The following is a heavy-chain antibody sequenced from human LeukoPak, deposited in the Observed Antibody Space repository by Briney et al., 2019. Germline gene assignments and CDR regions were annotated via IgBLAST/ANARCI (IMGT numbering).Heavy chain of an antibody. Sequence: PGGSVRLSCAASGVLDSRNFMRWVRQAPAKGLQWVAIMYAGGTTDYSDSVRGRSHISRDSSNNTLSLQINSLRAEDTAVYYCARGSGSGWPLDRWGQGALVTVSS. CDR3: ARGSGSGWPLDR. V-gene: IGHV3-53*01. CDR2: MYAGGTT. J-gene: IGHJ5*02. CDR1: GVLDSRNF. D-gene: IGHD6-19*01.